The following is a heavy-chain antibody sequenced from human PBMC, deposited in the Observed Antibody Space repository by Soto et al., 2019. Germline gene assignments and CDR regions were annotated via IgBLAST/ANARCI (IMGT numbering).Heavy chain of an antibody. D-gene: IGHD3-16*01. J-gene: IGHJ4*02. Sequence: GFTFRSFVIHWVRQAPGKGLEWVALTSYDGSNKYYDDSVKGRFTISRDNSRNTVDLQMDSLRLEDTALYYCARWGTTGGLDVWGQGPLVSVSS. CDR1: GFTFRSFV. V-gene: IGHV3-30*19. CDR3: ARWGTTGGLDV. CDR2: TSYDGSNK.